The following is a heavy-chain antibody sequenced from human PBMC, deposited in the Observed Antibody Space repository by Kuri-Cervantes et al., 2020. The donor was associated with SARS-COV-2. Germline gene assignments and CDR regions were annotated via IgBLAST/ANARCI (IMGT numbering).Heavy chain of an antibody. V-gene: IGHV5-51*01. CDR3: ARLRVYDYVWGSNRYSAHYYNALDV. J-gene: IGHJ6*02. Sequence: GGSLRLSCKGSGYSFTSYWIGWVRQMPGKGLEWMGIIYPHDSDRRYSPSFQGQVTISADKSIGTAYLQWSSLKASDTAMYYCARLRVYDYVWGSNRYSAHYYNALDVWGQGTTVTVSS. CDR1: GYSFTSYW. CDR2: IYPHDSDR. D-gene: IGHD3-16*02.